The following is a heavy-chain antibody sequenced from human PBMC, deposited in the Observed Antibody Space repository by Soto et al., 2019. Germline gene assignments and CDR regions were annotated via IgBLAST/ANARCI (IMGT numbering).Heavy chain of an antibody. CDR2: ISYDGSNK. CDR3: VRDSHTWVAGKYYHY. J-gene: IGHJ1*01. Sequence: GGSLRLSCAASGFTFSSYGMHWVRQAPGKGLEWVAVISYDGSNKYYADSVKGRFTISRDNSKNTLYLQMNSLRAEDTAVYYCVRDSHTWVAGKYYHYWGRGTLDTVSA. D-gene: IGHD2-15*01. CDR1: GFTFSSYG. V-gene: IGHV3-30*03.